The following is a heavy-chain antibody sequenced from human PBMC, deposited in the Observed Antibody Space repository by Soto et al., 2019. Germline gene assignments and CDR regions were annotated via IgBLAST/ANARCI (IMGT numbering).Heavy chain of an antibody. CDR2: ISAYNGNT. CDR3: ARERGAYSSGWYSTIDY. D-gene: IGHD6-19*01. V-gene: IGHV1-18*01. J-gene: IGHJ4*02. CDR1: GYTFTSYG. Sequence: ASVKVSCKASGYTFTSYGISWVRQAPGQGLEWMGWISAYNGNTNYAQKLQGRVTMTTDTSTSTAYMELRSLRSDDTAVYYCARERGAYSSGWYSTIDYWGQGTLVTVSS.